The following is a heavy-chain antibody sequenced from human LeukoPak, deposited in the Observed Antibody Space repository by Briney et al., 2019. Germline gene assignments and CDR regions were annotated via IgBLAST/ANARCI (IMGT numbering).Heavy chain of an antibody. CDR3: AIRTPVDIVATLGERVKKGLDY. V-gene: IGHV1-8*01. CDR2: MNPNSGNT. D-gene: IGHD5-12*01. CDR1: GHTFTSYD. J-gene: IGHJ4*02. Sequence: GASVKVSCKASGHTFTSYDINWLRQATGQGPEWMGWMNPNSGNTGYAQKFQGRVTMTRNTSMSTAYLELSSLRSEDTAMYYCAIRTPVDIVATLGERVKKGLDYWGQGTLVTVSS.